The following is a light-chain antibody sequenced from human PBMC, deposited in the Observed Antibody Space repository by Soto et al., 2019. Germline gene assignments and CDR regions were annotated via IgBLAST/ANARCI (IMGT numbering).Light chain of an antibody. CDR3: QQYYRQAT. V-gene: IGKV1-5*03. Sequence: DIQMTQSPSTLSASVGDRVTITCRASQSTTNWLAWYQQKPGKAPKPLIYMASSLESGVPSRFSGSGGGTEFTLTISSLQPDDFATYYCQQYYRQATFGQGTKVDIK. CDR1: QSTTNW. J-gene: IGKJ1*01. CDR2: MAS.